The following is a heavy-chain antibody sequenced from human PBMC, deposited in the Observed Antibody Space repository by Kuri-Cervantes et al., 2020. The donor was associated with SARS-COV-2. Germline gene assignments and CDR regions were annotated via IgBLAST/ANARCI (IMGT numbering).Heavy chain of an antibody. V-gene: IGHV4-34*01. CDR3: ARGATDISLVLVVMTGAAHYFDH. CDR1: GGSFSGYS. D-gene: IGHD3-22*01. CDR2: INQSGST. J-gene: IGHJ4*02. Sequence: GSLRLSCAVYGGSFSGYSWTWIRQSPGKGLEWIGEINQSGSTNYSPSLKSRVTISPDTSKNQFSLKLSSVTAADTAVYYCARGATDISLVLVVMTGAAHYFDHWGRGTLVTVSS.